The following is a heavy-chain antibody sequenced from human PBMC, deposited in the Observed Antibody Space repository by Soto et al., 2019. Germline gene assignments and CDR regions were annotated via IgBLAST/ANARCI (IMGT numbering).Heavy chain of an antibody. V-gene: IGHV1-46*01. Sequence: ASVKVSCKASGYTFTSDYMHWVRQAPGHGLEWMGRINPSGGSTIYSQNFQGRFSVTRDTSTSTVYMELRSLRSDDTAVYYCATGILTGYHRALDYWGQGTLVTVSS. D-gene: IGHD3-9*01. CDR1: GYTFTSDY. CDR2: INPSGGST. J-gene: IGHJ4*02. CDR3: ATGILTGYHRALDY.